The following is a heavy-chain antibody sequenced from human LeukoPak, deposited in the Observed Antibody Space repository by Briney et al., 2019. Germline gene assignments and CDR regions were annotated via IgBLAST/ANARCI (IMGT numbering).Heavy chain of an antibody. D-gene: IGHD3-10*01. V-gene: IGHV5-51*01. CDR3: ARLPYYYGSGSYYNKGKREYYFDY. CDR1: GYSFTSYW. J-gene: IGHJ4*02. CDR2: IYPGDSDT. Sequence: GESLKISCKGSGYSFTSYWIGWVRQMPGKGLEWMGIIYPGDSDTRYSPSFQGQVTISADKSISTAYLQWSSLTASDTAMYYCARLPYYYGSGSYYNKGKREYYFDYWGQGTLVTVSS.